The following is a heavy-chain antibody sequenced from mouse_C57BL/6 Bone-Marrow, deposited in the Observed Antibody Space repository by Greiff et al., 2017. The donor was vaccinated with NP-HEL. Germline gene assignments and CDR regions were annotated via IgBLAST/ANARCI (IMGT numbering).Heavy chain of an antibody. CDR2: IHPNSGST. V-gene: IGHV1-64*01. J-gene: IGHJ2*01. CDR3: ARSPSHYYGSSYWDY. CDR1: GYTFTSYW. Sequence: QVHVKQSGAELVKPGASVKLSCKASGYTFTSYWMHWVKQRPGQGLEWIGMIHPNSGSTNYNEKFKSKATLTVDKSSSTAYMQLSSLTSEDSAVYYCARSPSHYYGSSYWDYWGQGTTLTVAS. D-gene: IGHD1-1*01.